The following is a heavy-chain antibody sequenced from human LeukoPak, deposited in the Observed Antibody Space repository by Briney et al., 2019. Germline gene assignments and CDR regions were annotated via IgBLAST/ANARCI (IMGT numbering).Heavy chain of an antibody. V-gene: IGHV4-59*12. CDR2: IYYSGNT. J-gene: IGHJ4*02. Sequence: PSETLSLTCTVSGGSISTYYWSWIRQPPGKGLEWIGYIYYSGNTNYNPSLKSRVAISVDTSRNQFSLRLSSVTAADTAVYYCARGQRITMTDWGQGTLVTVSS. CDR1: GGSISTYY. CDR3: ARGQRITMTD. D-gene: IGHD3-22*01.